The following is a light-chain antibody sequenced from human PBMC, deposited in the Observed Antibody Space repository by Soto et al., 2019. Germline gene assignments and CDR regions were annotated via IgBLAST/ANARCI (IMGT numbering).Light chain of an antibody. CDR2: DAS. CDR3: QQRSNWPPWT. V-gene: IGKV3-11*01. J-gene: IGKJ1*01. Sequence: EIVLTQSPATLSLSPGERATLSCRASQSVSSYLAWYQQKPGQAPRLLIYDASIRATGIPARFSGSGSGTDFTLTINSLAPEDFAVYYCQQRSNWPPWTFGQGTKVEIK. CDR1: QSVSSY.